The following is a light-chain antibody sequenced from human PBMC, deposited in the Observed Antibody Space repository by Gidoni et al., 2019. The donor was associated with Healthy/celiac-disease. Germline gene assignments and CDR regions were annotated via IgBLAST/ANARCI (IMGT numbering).Light chain of an antibody. CDR2: DAS. V-gene: IGKV3-11*01. CDR1: QSVSSY. Sequence: DMVLTQSPATLSLSPGERATLSCRASQSVSSYLAWYQQKPGQAPRLLIYDASNRATGIPARFSGSGSWTDFTLTISSLEPEDFAVYYCQQRSNWPLTFGGGTKVEIK. J-gene: IGKJ4*01. CDR3: QQRSNWPLT.